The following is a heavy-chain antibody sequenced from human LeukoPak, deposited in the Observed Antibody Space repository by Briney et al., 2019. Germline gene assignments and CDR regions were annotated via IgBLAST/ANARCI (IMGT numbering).Heavy chain of an antibody. V-gene: IGHV4-59*08. J-gene: IGHJ4*02. CDR3: ARLSKDTVVLPAAMAHYFDY. Sequence: SETLSLTCTVSGGSISGYYWSWIRQPPGKGLQCIGYIHYTGSNNYNPSLERRVTLSVDTSKNQSSLKLRSVTAADTAVYYCARLSKDTVVLPAAMAHYFDYWGQGTLVTVSS. CDR2: IHYTGSN. CDR1: GGSISGYY. D-gene: IGHD2-2*01.